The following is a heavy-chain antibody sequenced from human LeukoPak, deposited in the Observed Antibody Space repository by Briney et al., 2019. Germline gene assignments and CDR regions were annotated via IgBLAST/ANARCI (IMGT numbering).Heavy chain of an antibody. D-gene: IGHD3-3*01. Sequence: GGSLRLSCAASGFTFSSYAMSWVRQAPGKGLEWVSAISGSGGSTYYADSVNGRFTISRDNSKNTLYLQMNSLRAEDTAVYYCAKDTYDFLYYYYYMDVWGKGTTVTVSS. CDR3: AKDTYDFLYYYYYMDV. V-gene: IGHV3-23*01. J-gene: IGHJ6*03. CDR1: GFTFSSYA. CDR2: ISGSGGST.